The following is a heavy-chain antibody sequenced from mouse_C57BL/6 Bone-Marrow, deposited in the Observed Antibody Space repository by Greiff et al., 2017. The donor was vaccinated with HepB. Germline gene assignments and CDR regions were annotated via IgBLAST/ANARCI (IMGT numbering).Heavy chain of an antibody. J-gene: IGHJ2*01. Sequence: QVQLQQPGAELVKPGASVKMSCKASGYTFTSYWITWVKQRPGQGLEWIGDIYPGSGSTNYNEKFKSKATLTVDTSSSPAYMQLSSLTSEDSAVYYCARVWGLRRGDYFDYWGQGTTLTVSS. CDR3: ARVWGLRRGDYFDY. V-gene: IGHV1-55*01. CDR2: IYPGSGST. CDR1: GYTFTSYW. D-gene: IGHD2-4*01.